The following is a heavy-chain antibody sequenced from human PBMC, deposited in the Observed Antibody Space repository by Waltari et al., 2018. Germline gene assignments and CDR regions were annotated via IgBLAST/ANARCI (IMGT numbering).Heavy chain of an antibody. J-gene: IGHJ6*02. CDR2: IIPIFGTA. Sequence: QVQLVQSGAEVKKPGSSVKVPCKASGGTFSSYAIRWVRQAPGPGLEWMGGIIPIFGTANYAQKFQGRVTITADESTSTAYMELSSLRSEDTAVYYCARGSAIFGVYYYYGMDVWGQGTTVTVSS. D-gene: IGHD3-3*01. CDR1: GGTFSSYA. V-gene: IGHV1-69*13. CDR3: ARGSAIFGVYYYYGMDV.